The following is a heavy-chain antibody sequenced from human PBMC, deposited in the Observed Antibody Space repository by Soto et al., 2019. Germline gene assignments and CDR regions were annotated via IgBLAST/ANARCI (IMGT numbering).Heavy chain of an antibody. V-gene: IGHV3-49*03. CDR3: TRQDLEMATITYRGTIDY. CDR1: GFTFGDYA. J-gene: IGHJ4*02. D-gene: IGHD5-12*01. CDR2: IRSKAYGGTT. Sequence: GGSLRLSCTASGFTFGDYAMSWFRQAPGKGLEWVGFIRSKAYGGTTEYAASVKGRFTISRDDSKSIAYLQMNSLKTEDTAVYYCTRQDLEMATITYRGTIDYWGQGTLVTVSS.